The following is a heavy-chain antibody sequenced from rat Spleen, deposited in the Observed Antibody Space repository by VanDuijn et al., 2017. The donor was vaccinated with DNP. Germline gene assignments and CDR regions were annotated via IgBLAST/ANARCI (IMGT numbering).Heavy chain of an antibody. CDR3: ASGFGWFAY. CDR1: GFTFNKDW. Sequence: EVQLVESGGDPVQPGRSLTLSCVVSGFTFNKDWMTWVRQVPGKGLEWIASITTGGEITYYPDSVKGRFTVSRDHATNTLYLRLNSLRSEDTATYYCASGFGWFAYWGQGVMVTVSS. J-gene: IGHJ2*01. V-gene: IGHV5-31*01. D-gene: IGHD4-1*01. CDR2: ITTGGEIT.